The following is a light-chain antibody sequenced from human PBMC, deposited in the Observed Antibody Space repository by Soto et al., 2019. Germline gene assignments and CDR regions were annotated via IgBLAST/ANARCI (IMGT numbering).Light chain of an antibody. J-gene: IGKJ1*01. CDR1: QSVSSY. CDR2: EAS. V-gene: IGKV3-11*01. Sequence: IVLTQSPATLSLSPGERGTVSCLASQSVSSYFAWYEQKPGQAPRLRIYEASYKATNSPAMFSGSGSGTDFTLSISSLEPEDFAVYYCQQRSNWPGTFGQGTKVDIK. CDR3: QQRSNWPGT.